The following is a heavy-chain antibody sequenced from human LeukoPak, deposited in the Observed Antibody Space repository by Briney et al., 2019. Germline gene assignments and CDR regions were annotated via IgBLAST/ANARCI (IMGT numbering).Heavy chain of an antibody. CDR1: GGSISSYY. Sequence: SETLSLTCTVSGGSISSYYWSWIRQPPGKGLEWIGYIYYSGSTNYNPSLKSRVTISVDTSKNQFSLKLSSVTAADTAVYYCARGVVGYYYGMDVWGQGTTVTVSS. D-gene: IGHD2-15*01. CDR3: ARGVVGYYYGMDV. J-gene: IGHJ6*02. CDR2: IYYSGST. V-gene: IGHV4-59*01.